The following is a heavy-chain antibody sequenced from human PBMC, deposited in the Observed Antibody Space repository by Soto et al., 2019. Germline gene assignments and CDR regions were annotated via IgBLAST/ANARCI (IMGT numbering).Heavy chain of an antibody. Sequence: SCAASGFTFSSYGMHWVRQAPGKGLEWVAVVLYDGRNKYYADSVKGRFTISRDNSKNTVYLQMNSLRAEDTAVYYCAKAGYYDSSGYYELDYWGQGALVTVSS. V-gene: IGHV3-30*18. CDR1: GFTFSSYG. D-gene: IGHD3-22*01. CDR3: AKAGYYDSSGYYELDY. J-gene: IGHJ4*02. CDR2: VLYDGRNK.